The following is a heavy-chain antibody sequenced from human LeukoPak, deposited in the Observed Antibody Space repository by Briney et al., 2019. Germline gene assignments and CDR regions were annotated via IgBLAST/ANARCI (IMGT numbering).Heavy chain of an antibody. CDR3: ARDLGGYPFFRDV. CDR2: LDESGRP. V-gene: IGHV4-39*07. J-gene: IGHJ6*04. Sequence: SETLSLTCSVSGGSIRSGDHHWAWVRQPPGKGLEFIGSLDESGRPYYNRPLNSRVSISGDTSGKQFSLNLTSVTAADTAVYFCARDLGGYPFFRDVWGRGTTVIVSS. D-gene: IGHD2-15*01. CDR1: GGSIRSGDHH.